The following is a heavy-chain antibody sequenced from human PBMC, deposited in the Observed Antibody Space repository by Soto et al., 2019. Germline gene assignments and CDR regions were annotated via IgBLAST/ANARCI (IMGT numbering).Heavy chain of an antibody. Sequence: GGSLRLSCAASGFTFSNAWMNWVRQAPGKGLEWVGRIKSKTDGGTTDYAAPVKGRFTISRDDSKNTLYLQMNSLKTEFSSLYYCTTDPVTMIVVVSSEGWGQGTLVTVSS. CDR3: TTDPVTMIVVVSSEG. CDR1: GFTFSNAW. V-gene: IGHV3-15*07. CDR2: IKSKTDGGTT. J-gene: IGHJ4*02. D-gene: IGHD3-22*01.